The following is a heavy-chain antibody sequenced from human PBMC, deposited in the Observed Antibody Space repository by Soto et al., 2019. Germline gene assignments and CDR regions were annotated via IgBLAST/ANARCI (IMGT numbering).Heavy chain of an antibody. CDR1: GYTFTSYG. D-gene: IGHD2-2*01. V-gene: IGHV1-18*01. J-gene: IGHJ5*02. CDR2: ISAYNGNT. CDR3: ARGGLRYCSSTSCRVDWLDP. Sequence: ASVKVSCKASGYTFTSYGISGARQAPGQGLEWMGWISAYNGNTNYAQKLQGRVTMTTDTSTSTAYMELRSLRSDDTAVYYCARGGLRYCSSTSCRVDWLDPWGQGTLVTVSS.